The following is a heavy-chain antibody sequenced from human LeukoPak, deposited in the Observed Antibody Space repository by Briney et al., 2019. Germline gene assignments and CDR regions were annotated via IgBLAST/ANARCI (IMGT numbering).Heavy chain of an antibody. Sequence: SETLSLTCTVSGGSISSGDYYWSWIRQPPGKGLEWIGYIYYSGSTYYNPSLKSRVTISVDTSKNQFSLKLSSVTAADTAVYYCARHDSSGFYYHINVWGQGTLVTVSS. CDR2: IYYSGST. V-gene: IGHV4-30-4*01. J-gene: IGHJ4*02. CDR1: GGSISSGDYY. D-gene: IGHD3-22*01. CDR3: ARHDSSGFYYHINV.